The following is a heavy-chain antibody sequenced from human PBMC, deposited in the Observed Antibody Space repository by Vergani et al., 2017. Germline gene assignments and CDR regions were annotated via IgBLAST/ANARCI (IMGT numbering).Heavy chain of an antibody. D-gene: IGHD3-22*01. J-gene: IGHJ4*02. CDR3: ASDYYDSSGPQGTYYFDY. CDR2: IYYSGST. CDR1: GGSVSSGSYY. V-gene: IGHV4-61*10. Sequence: QVQLQESGPGLVKPSETLSLTCTVSGGSVSSGSYYWSWIRQPAGKGLEWIGYIYYSGSTNYNPSLKSRVTISVDTSKNQFSLKLSSVTAADTAVYYCASDYYDSSGPQGTYYFDYWGQGTLVTVSS.